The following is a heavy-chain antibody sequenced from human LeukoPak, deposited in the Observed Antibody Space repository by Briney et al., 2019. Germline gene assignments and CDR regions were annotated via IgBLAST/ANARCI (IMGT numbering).Heavy chain of an antibody. V-gene: IGHV4-59*12. CDR2: VHYSGAT. J-gene: IGHJ2*01. D-gene: IGHD6-13*01. Sequence: SETLSLTCTVSGDSISGYFWSWIRQTPGKGLEWIGYVHYSGATNYNPSLKSRVSISVDTSKKQASLRLRSVTAADTAVYYCARLDQLVQDFWCFDLWGRGTLVIVSS. CDR1: GDSISGYF. CDR3: ARLDQLVQDFWCFDL.